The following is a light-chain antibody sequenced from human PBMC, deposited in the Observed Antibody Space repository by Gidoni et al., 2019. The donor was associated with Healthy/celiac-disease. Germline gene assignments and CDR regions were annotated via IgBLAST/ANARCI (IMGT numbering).Light chain of an antibody. CDR3: QHRGT. CDR2: GAS. J-gene: IGKJ2*02. CDR1: QSVSSSY. Sequence: EIVLTQSPGTLSLSPGERATLSCRSSQSVSSSYLAWYQQKTGQAPRLLIYGASSRATGIPGRFSGSGSGTDFTLTISRLEPEDFAVYYCQHRGTFGQGTKLEIK. V-gene: IGKV3-20*01.